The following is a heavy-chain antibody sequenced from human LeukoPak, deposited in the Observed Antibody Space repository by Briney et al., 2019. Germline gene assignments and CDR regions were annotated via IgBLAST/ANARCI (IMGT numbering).Heavy chain of an antibody. Sequence: SVKVSCKASGGTFSSYAISWVRQAPGQGLEWMGRIIPIFGTANYAQKFQGRVTITTDESTSTAYMELSSLRSEDTAVYYCARDLVGYYDSSGYSVYWGQGTQVTVSS. D-gene: IGHD3-22*01. J-gene: IGHJ4*02. CDR3: ARDLVGYYDSSGYSVY. CDR1: GGTFSSYA. CDR2: IIPIFGTA. V-gene: IGHV1-69*05.